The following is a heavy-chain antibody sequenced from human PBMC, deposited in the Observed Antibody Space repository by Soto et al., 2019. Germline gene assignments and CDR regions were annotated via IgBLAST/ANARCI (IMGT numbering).Heavy chain of an antibody. CDR3: ARVRPGSGLTEEDY. CDR1: GGSISSYY. D-gene: IGHD6-19*01. J-gene: IGHJ4*02. CDR2: IYYSGST. V-gene: IGHV4-59*01. Sequence: SETLSLTCTVSGGSISSYYWSWIRQPPGKGLEWIGYIYYSGSTNYNPSLKSRVTISVDTSKNQFSLKLSSVTAADTAVYYCARVRPGSGLTEEDYWGQGTLVTVSS.